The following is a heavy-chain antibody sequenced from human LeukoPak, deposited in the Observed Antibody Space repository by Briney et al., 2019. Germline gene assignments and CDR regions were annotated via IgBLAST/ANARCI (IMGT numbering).Heavy chain of an antibody. CDR1: GFTLADLS. CDR2: FDRKNGDT. D-gene: IGHD2-21*01. J-gene: IGHJ6*03. V-gene: IGHV1-24*01. Sequence: ASVKVSCKVSGFTLADLSMHWMRQAPGKGLEWVGGFDRKNGDTIYAQRFRGRVTLTEDTSTGTAYMELSSLSADDTAVYYCATGVYCATTTCPGYQHYYYFMDVWGKGTTVTVSS. CDR3: ATGVYCATTTCPGYQHYYYFMDV.